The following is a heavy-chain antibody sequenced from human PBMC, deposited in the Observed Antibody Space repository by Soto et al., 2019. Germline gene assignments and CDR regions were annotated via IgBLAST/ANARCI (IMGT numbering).Heavy chain of an antibody. CDR3: AKFNFGGGWMTYYYYGMDV. J-gene: IGHJ6*02. Sequence: GGSLRLSCAASGFTFSSYAMSWVRQTPGKGLEWVSVINDSGGSTYYADSVKGRFTISRDNSKNTLYLQMNSLRDEDTAVYYCAKFNFGGGWMTYYYYGMDVCGQGTTVTVSS. D-gene: IGHD3-16*01. CDR2: INDSGGST. V-gene: IGHV3-23*01. CDR1: GFTFSSYA.